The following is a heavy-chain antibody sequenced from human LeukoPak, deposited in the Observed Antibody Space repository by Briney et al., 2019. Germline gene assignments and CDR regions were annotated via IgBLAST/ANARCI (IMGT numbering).Heavy chain of an antibody. J-gene: IGHJ3*02. V-gene: IGHV1-8*01. Sequence: GASGKGSCKASGYIFTSYDINWVRQATGQGLEWMGWMNPNSGYTGYAQKFQGIVSMTMNTSISTAYMELSSLRSEYTAVYYCARVPGEIMSIWGQGTMVTVSS. CDR1: GYIFTSYD. CDR3: ARVPGEIMSI. D-gene: IGHD3-16*01. CDR2: MNPNSGYT.